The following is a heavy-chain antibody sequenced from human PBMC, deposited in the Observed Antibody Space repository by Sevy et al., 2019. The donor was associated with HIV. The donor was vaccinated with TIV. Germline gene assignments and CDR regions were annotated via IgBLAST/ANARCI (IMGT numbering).Heavy chain of an antibody. CDR2: VSGSSNYI. J-gene: IGHJ4*02. CDR3: SRGPPDGSYDYFDY. V-gene: IGHV3-21*06. CDR1: GFTFSSYS. D-gene: IGHD1-26*01. Sequence: GGSLRLSCAASGFTFSSYSMNWVRQAPGKGLEWVSSVSGSSNYIYYAESRKGRLLISRDNAKNTLYLQMNSLRPDDTAVYYCSRGPPDGSYDYFDYWGQGTLVTVSS.